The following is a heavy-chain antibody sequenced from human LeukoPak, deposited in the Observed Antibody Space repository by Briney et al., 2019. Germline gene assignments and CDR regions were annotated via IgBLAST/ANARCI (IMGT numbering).Heavy chain of an antibody. Sequence: SVNVSCKASGYTFTSYDINWVRQATGQGLEWMGWMNPNSGNTGYAQKFQGRVTMTRNTSISTAYMELSSLRSEDTAVYYCARAQKTYYYGSGSRWGQGTLVTVSS. D-gene: IGHD3-10*01. CDR2: MNPNSGNT. V-gene: IGHV1-8*01. J-gene: IGHJ4*02. CDR1: GYTFTSYD. CDR3: ARAQKTYYYGSGSR.